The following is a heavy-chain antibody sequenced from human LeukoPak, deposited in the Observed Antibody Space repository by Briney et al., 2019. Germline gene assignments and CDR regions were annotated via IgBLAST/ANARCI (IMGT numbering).Heavy chain of an antibody. CDR2: IYSGGNT. D-gene: IGHD4-17*01. Sequence: GGSLRLSCAASGFTVSSNYMNWVRQAPGKGLEWVSVIYSGGNTYYADSVKGRFTISRDNSKNTVYLQMNSLRAEDTAVYYCARVMITVTTIIDAFDIWGQGTMVTVSS. J-gene: IGHJ3*02. CDR3: ARVMITVTTIIDAFDI. V-gene: IGHV3-53*01. CDR1: GFTVSSNY.